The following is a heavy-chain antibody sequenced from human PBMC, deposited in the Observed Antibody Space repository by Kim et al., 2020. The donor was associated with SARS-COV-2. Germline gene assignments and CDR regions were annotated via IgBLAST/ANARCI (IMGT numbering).Heavy chain of an antibody. CDR2: IVVGSGNT. J-gene: IGHJ6*02. D-gene: IGHD3-9*01. CDR3: AAMYYDILTGYSHYYYGMDV. V-gene: IGHV1-58*02. CDR1: GFTFTSSA. Sequence: SVKVSCKASGFTFTSSAMQWVRQARGQRLEWIGWIVVGSGNTNYAQKFQERVTITRDMSTSTAYMELSSLRSEDTAVYYCAAMYYDILTGYSHYYYGMDVWGQGTTVTVSS.